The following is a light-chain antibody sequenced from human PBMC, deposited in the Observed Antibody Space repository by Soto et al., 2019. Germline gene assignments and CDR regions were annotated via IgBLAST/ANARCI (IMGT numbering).Light chain of an antibody. J-gene: IGKJ1*01. V-gene: IGKV3-15*01. CDR3: LHDYTYPRT. Sequence: EIVLTQSPAALSVSPGERATLSCWASQSVGSTLNWYQQRPGQAPRLLIYDTSIRATGIPARFSGSGSGTEFTLTIASLQSEDFGVYYCLHDYTYPRTFGQGTTVEI. CDR2: DTS. CDR1: QSVGST.